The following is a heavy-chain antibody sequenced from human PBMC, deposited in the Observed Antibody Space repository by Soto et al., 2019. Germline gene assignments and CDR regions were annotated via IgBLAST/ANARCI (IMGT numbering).Heavy chain of an antibody. J-gene: IGHJ6*02. V-gene: IGHV1-69*18. D-gene: IGHD3-3*01. Sequence: QVQLVQSGAEVKKPGSSVKVSCSASGVTFSSYAFTWVRQAPGQGLEWMGNIIPVFRTSNYAQRFQGRLTISADESTNTVYMELSSLIFDDTAVYFCARDLNHDFWTDPYHFFGMDVWGQGTTVTVSS. CDR2: IIPVFRTS. CDR3: ARDLNHDFWTDPYHFFGMDV. CDR1: GVTFSSYA.